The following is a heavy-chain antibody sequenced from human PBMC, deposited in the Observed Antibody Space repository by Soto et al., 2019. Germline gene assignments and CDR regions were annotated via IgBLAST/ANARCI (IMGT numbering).Heavy chain of an antibody. CDR2: ISSSGSTI. V-gene: IGHV3-11*01. D-gene: IGHD3-10*01. J-gene: IGHJ4*02. Sequence: QVQLVESGGGLVKPGGSLRLSCAASGFTFSDYYMSWIRQAPGKGLEWVSYISSSGSTIYYADSVKGRFTISRDNAKNSLYLQMNSLRADETAVYYCARDRGSVGSLSHMVRDPADDYWGQGTLVTVSS. CDR3: ARDRGSVGSLSHMVRDPADDY. CDR1: GFTFSDYY.